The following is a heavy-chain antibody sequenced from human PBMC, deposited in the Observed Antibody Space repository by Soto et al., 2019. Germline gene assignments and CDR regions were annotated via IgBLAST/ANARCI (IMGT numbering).Heavy chain of an antibody. J-gene: IGHJ4*02. V-gene: IGHV3-15*07. D-gene: IGHD3-9*01. CDR3: ATRPLPHSDILTLFDY. CDR1: GFTFNNAW. Sequence: EVRLVESGGGSVKPGGSLRLSCAASGFTFNNAWMNWVRQAPGKGLEWVGRIQSKADGGTTDYAAPVKGRFTISRDDSENRVYLQMNSLKTEHTAMYYCATRPLPHSDILTLFDYWGQGALVTVSS. CDR2: IQSKADGGTT.